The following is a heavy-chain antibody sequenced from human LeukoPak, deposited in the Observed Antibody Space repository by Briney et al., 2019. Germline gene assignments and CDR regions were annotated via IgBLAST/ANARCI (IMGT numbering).Heavy chain of an antibody. CDR3: ARRVVRGPLDY. Sequence: GGSLRLSCAASGFTFSSYAMHWVRQAPGKGLEYVSAISSNGGSTYYANSVKGRFTISRDNSKNTLYLQMGSLRAEDMAGYYCARRVVRGPLDYWGQGTLVTVSS. J-gene: IGHJ4*02. CDR1: GFTFSSYA. D-gene: IGHD3-10*01. CDR2: ISSNGGST. V-gene: IGHV3-64*01.